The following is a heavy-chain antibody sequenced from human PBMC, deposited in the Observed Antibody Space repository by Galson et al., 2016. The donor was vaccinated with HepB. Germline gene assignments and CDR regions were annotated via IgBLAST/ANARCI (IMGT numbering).Heavy chain of an antibody. D-gene: IGHD5-18*01. CDR1: GYTFSDFC. V-gene: IGHV1-2*02. CDR3: AKDIGDSYGFTNWFDP. CDR2: INPNGGST. Sequence: SCKASGYTFSDFCIHWVRQAPGQGLEWMGWINPNGGSTNYAQQFQGRVTMTRDRSISTAYMELRRLTSDDTAVYYCAKDIGDSYGFTNWFDPWGPGTLVTVSS. J-gene: IGHJ5*02.